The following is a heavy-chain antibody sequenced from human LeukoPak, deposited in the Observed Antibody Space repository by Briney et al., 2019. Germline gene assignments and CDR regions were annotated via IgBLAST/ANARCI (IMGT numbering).Heavy chain of an antibody. CDR2: ISGSGGST. J-gene: IGHJ4*02. D-gene: IGHD1-1*01. CDR3: AKDSSRAVHDY. V-gene: IGHV3-23*01. Sequence: GGSLRLPCAASGFTFSSYAMSWVRQAPVKGLEWVSAISGSGGSTYYADSVKGRFTISRDNSKNTLYLQMNSLRAEDTAVYYCAKDSSRAVHDYWGQGTLVTVSS. CDR1: GFTFSSYA.